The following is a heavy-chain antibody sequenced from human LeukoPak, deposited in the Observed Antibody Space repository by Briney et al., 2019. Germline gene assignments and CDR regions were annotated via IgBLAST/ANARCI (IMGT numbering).Heavy chain of an antibody. CDR2: TSNSGVST. CDR3: AKPNARFLEWLFPS. CDR1: GFTVNNYA. Sequence: GGSLRLSCVASGFTVNNYAMTWVRQAPGKGLEWVSTTSNSGVSTYYADSVKGRFTISRDNSKNTLYLQMKSLRAEDTAVYYCAKPNARFLEWLFPSWGQGTLVTVSS. D-gene: IGHD3-3*01. J-gene: IGHJ4*02. V-gene: IGHV3-23*01.